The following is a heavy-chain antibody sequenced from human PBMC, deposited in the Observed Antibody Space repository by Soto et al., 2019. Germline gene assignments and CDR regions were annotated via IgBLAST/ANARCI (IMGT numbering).Heavy chain of an antibody. V-gene: IGHV4-4*02. CDR3: ARDRRSWLHDAFDI. CDR1: SGSISSSNW. Sequence: SETLSLTCAVSSGSISSSNWWSWVRQPPGKGLEWIGEIYHSGSTNYNPSLKSRVTISVDKSKNQFSLKLSSVTAADTAVYYCARDRRSWLHDAFDIWGQGTMVTVSS. CDR2: IYHSGST. D-gene: IGHD6-13*01. J-gene: IGHJ3*02.